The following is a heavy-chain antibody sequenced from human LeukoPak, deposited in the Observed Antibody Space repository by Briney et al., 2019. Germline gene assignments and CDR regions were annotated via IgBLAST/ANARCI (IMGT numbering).Heavy chain of an antibody. CDR2: INPSGGST. Sequence: ASVKVSCKASGYTFTSYYMHWVRQAPGQGLEWMGIINPSGGSTSYAQKFQSRVTMTRDTSTSTVYMELSSLRSENTAVYYCARDMVATGWFDPWGQGTLVTVSS. CDR3: ARDMVATGWFDP. CDR1: GYTFTSYY. J-gene: IGHJ5*02. D-gene: IGHD2-21*02. V-gene: IGHV1-46*01.